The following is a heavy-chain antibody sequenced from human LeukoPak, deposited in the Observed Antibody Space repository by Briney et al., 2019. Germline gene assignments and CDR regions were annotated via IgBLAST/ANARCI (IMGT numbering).Heavy chain of an antibody. D-gene: IGHD6-13*01. CDR3: ARQSLAAAGSFYAFDI. J-gene: IGHJ3*02. Sequence: SETLSLTCTVSGGSISSSSYYWGWIRQPPGKGLEWIGSIYYSGSTYYNPSLKSRVTISVDTSKNQFSLKLSSVTAADTAVYYCARQSLAAAGSFYAFDIWGQGTMVTVSS. CDR2: IYYSGST. CDR1: GGSISSSSYY. V-gene: IGHV4-39*01.